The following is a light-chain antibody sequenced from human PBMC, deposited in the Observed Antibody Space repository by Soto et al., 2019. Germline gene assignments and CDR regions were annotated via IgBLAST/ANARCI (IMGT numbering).Light chain of an antibody. V-gene: IGKV3-20*01. CDR1: QTVTNNF. CDR2: GAS. CDR3: QQHGGSPIT. J-gene: IGKJ5*01. Sequence: EIVLTQSPGTLSLSPGQRATLSCRASQTVTNNFLAWHQQKPGQTPRLLIYGASSRATGTPDRLSGSGSGTDFTLTISRLEPEDFAVYYCQQHGGSPITFGQGTRLEIK.